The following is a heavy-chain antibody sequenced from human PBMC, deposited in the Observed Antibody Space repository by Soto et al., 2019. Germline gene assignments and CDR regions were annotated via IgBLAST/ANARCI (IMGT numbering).Heavy chain of an antibody. V-gene: IGHV5-51*01. CDR3: ATRLQTPRAIVVVPAAKGGAGDAFDI. CDR2: IYPGDSDT. D-gene: IGHD2-2*01. CDR1: GYSFTSYW. J-gene: IGHJ3*02. Sequence: GESLKISCKGSGYSFTSYWIGWVRQMPGKGLEWMGIIYPGDSDTRYSPSFQGQVTISADKSISTAYLQWSSLKASDTAMYYCATRLQTPRAIVVVPAAKGGAGDAFDIWGQGTMVTVS.